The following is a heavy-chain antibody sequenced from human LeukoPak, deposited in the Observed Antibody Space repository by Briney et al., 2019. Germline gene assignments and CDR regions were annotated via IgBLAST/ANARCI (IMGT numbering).Heavy chain of an antibody. D-gene: IGHD6-13*01. J-gene: IGHJ6*03. CDR1: GFIFSNYD. CDR3: ARERRIAAAGTKSYLYYYYMDV. CDR2: IGSAGDT. Sequence: GGSLRLSCAASGFIFSNYDLHWVRQASGRGLEWVSTIGSAGDTYYLDSVKGRFTISRENAKNSFYLQMNSLRAGDTAVYYCARERRIAAAGTKSYLYYYYMDVWGKGTTVTVSS. V-gene: IGHV3-13*01.